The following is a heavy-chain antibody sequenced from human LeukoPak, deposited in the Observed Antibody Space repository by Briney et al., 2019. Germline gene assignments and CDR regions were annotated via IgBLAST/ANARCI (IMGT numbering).Heavy chain of an antibody. J-gene: IGHJ5*02. D-gene: IGHD6-13*01. CDR3: ARGVPAAGSIRFDP. CDR1: GGSITSGNW. CDR2: IYHSGST. V-gene: IGHV4-4*02. Sequence: PSGTLSLTCAVSGGSITSGNWWSWVRQPPGKGPEWIGEIYHSGSTNYNPSLKSRVTISVDKSKNQFSLILNSVTAADTAVYYCARGVPAAGSIRFDPWGQGTLVTVSS.